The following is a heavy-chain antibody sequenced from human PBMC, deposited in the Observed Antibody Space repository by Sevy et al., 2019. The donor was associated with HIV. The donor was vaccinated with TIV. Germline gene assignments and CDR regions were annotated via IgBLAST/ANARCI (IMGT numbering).Heavy chain of an antibody. Sequence: GGSLRLSCAASGFTFSSYAMSWVRQAPGKGLEWVSAISGSGGSTYYADSVKGRFTISRDNSKNTLYLQMNSLRAEDTAVYYCAKKQAGYYDSSGDYYLLGYFDYWGQGTLVTVSS. V-gene: IGHV3-23*01. CDR2: ISGSGGST. D-gene: IGHD3-22*01. J-gene: IGHJ4*02. CDR3: AKKQAGYYDSSGDYYLLGYFDY. CDR1: GFTFSSYA.